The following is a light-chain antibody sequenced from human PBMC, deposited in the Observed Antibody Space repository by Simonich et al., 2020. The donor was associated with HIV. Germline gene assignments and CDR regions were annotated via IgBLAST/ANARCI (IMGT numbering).Light chain of an antibody. J-gene: IGLJ2*01. CDR1: STNIGAGSD. CDR2: GVS. CDR3: QSYDSSLSGYVV. V-gene: IGLV1-40*01. Sequence: QSVLTQPPSVSGAPGQRVTISCAGSSTNIGAGSDVHLYQQLPGTAPTLLIYGVSGQPSGGPDRFSGSKSGTAASLAITGLQAEDEADYYCQSYDSSLSGYVVFGGGTKLTVL.